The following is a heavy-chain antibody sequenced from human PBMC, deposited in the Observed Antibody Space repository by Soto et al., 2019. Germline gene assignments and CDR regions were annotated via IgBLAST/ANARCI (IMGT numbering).Heavy chain of an antibody. CDR3: ARSIAGPGAYDYFDY. V-gene: IGHV3-74*01. CDR2: INSDGSTT. CDR1: GFTFSSSW. Sequence: EVQLVESGGGLVQPGGSLRLSCAASGFTFSSSWMHWVRQAPGKGLVWVSRINSDGSTTNYADSVKGRFTISRDNAKNTLYLQMNSLRAEDTAVYYCARSIAGPGAYDYFDYWGQGTLVTVSS. D-gene: IGHD6-19*01. J-gene: IGHJ4*02.